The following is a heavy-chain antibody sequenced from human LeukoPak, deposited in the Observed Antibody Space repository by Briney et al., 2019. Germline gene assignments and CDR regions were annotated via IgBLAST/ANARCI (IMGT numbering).Heavy chain of an antibody. CDR1: GGTFSSYA. CDR2: IIPIFGTA. D-gene: IGHD3-10*01. CDR3: ARDAFGELSSWFDP. J-gene: IGHJ5*02. Sequence: AASVKVSCKSSGGTFSSYAIIWVRQAPGQGLEWMGGIIPIFGTANYAQKFQGRVTITADESTSTAYMEPSSLRSEDTAVYYCARDAFGELSSWFDPWGQGTLVTVSS. V-gene: IGHV1-69*13.